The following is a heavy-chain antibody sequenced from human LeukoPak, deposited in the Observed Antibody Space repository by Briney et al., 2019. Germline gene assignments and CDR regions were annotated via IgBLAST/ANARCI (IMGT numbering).Heavy chain of an antibody. J-gene: IGHJ6*02. CDR1: GFTFSSYA. CDR2: ISYDGSNK. D-gene: IGHD3-3*01. V-gene: IGHV3-30-3*01. Sequence: GRSLRLSCAASGFTFSSYAMHWVRQAPGKGLEWVAVISYDGSNKYYADSVKGRFTISRDNAKNSLYLQMNSLRAEDTAVYYCARDLYDFWSGYRYYYYYGMDVWGQGTTVTVSS. CDR3: ARDLYDFWSGYRYYYYYGMDV.